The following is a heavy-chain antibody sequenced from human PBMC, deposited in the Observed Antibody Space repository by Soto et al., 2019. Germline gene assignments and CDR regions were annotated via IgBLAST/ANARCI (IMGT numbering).Heavy chain of an antibody. CDR1: GYIFTSYW. CDR3: ARCGYYDRSTYHYYYGMDV. CDR2: IYPGDSDT. D-gene: IGHD3-22*01. J-gene: IGHJ6*02. V-gene: IGHV5-51*01. Sequence: GESLKIAGKGSGYIFTSYWSGGVRQMPGKGLEWMGIIYPGDSDTRYSPSFQGQVAISSEKSISTAYLHWSRLKASDTAMYYCARCGYYDRSTYHYYYGMDVSGQGTTVTVS.